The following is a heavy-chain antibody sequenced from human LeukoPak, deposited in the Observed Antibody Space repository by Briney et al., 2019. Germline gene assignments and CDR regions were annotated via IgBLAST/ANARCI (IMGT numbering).Heavy chain of an antibody. Sequence: GGSLRLSCAASGFTFSSYAMHWVRQAPGKGLEWVAVISYDGSNKYYADSVKGRFTISRDNSKNTLYLKMNSLRAEDTAVYYCARGPWDNYGELDYWGQGTPVTVSS. CDR1: GFTFSSYA. V-gene: IGHV3-30*04. CDR3: ARGPWDNYGELDY. D-gene: IGHD4-17*01. J-gene: IGHJ4*02. CDR2: ISYDGSNK.